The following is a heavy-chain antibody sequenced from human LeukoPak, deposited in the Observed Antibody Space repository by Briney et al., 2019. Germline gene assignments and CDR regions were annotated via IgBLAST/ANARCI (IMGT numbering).Heavy chain of an antibody. CDR3: ARAQYDSSGSNNYYYYYYMDV. CDR1: GFTFSSYS. Sequence: SGGSLRLSCAASGFTFSSYSMNWVRQAPGKGLEWVSYISSSSSTIYYADSVKGRFTISRDNAKNSLYLQMNSLRDEDTAVYYCARAQYDSSGSNNYYYYYYMDVWSKGTTVTVSS. J-gene: IGHJ6*03. V-gene: IGHV3-48*02. D-gene: IGHD3-22*01. CDR2: ISSSSSTI.